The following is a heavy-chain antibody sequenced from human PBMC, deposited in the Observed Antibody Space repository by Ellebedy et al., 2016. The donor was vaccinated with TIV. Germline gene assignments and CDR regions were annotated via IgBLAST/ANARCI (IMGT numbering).Heavy chain of an antibody. V-gene: IGHV3-66*01. J-gene: IGHJ4*02. CDR3: ARGVYDSSDYYPFDY. Sequence: PGGSLRLSCAASGFTVSSNYMNWVRQTPGKGLEWVSVIYSGGSTYYADSVKGRFTVSRDNSKNTLYLQMNRLRAEDTAVYYCARGVYDSSDYYPFDYWGQGTLVTVSS. D-gene: IGHD3-22*01. CDR1: GFTVSSNY. CDR2: IYSGGST.